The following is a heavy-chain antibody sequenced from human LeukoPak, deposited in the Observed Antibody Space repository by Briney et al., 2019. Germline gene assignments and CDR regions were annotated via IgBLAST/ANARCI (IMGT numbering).Heavy chain of an antibody. J-gene: IGHJ3*02. CDR2: IREDGSET. Sequence: PGGSLRLSCAASGFTFSNAWMSWVRQAPEKGLESVASIREDGSETYPADSVRGRFTFSRDNAKDSLSLQMDSLRVEDTAVYYCVRSSDMTGDLHDAFDIWGRGTMVTVSS. D-gene: IGHD7-27*01. CDR3: VRSSDMTGDLHDAFDI. V-gene: IGHV3-7*01. CDR1: GFTFSNAW.